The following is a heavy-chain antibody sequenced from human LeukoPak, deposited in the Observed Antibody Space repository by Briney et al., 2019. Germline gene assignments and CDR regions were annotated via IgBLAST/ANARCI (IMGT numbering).Heavy chain of an antibody. CDR1: GFTVSSNY. D-gene: IGHD5-18*01. Sequence: GGSLRLSCAASGFTVSSNYMTWVRQAPGKGLEWVSVIYSGDSTYYADSVKGRFTISRDNSKNTLYLQMNGLRAEDTAVYYCARGVGTATDYWGQGTLVTVSS. V-gene: IGHV3-53*01. J-gene: IGHJ4*02. CDR3: ARGVGTATDY. CDR2: IYSGDST.